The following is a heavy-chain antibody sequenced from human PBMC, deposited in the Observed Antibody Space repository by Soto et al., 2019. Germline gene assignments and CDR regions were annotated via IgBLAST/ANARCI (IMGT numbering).Heavy chain of an antibody. Sequence: SETLSLTCAVYGGSFSGYYWNWIRQPPGKGLEWIGEIDHSGYTNYNPTLKSRATISVDTSKNQFSLRLTSVTAADTAVYYCARVRDWFDPWGQGTLVTVSS. D-gene: IGHD3-3*01. V-gene: IGHV4-34*01. CDR1: GGSFSGYY. CDR2: IDHSGYT. J-gene: IGHJ5*02. CDR3: ARVRDWFDP.